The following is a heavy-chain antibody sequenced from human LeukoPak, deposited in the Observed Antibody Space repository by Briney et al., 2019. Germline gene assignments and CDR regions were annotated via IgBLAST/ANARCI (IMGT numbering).Heavy chain of an antibody. CDR1: GNSISSGDNY. J-gene: IGHJ4*02. D-gene: IGHD3-22*01. CDR3: ARASYSYDINGWVPFDY. CDR2: IYTSGST. Sequence: SETLSLTCTVSGNSISSGDNYWSWIRQPAGKGLEWIGRIYTSGSTNYNPSLKSRVTISGDTSKNQFSLRLSSVTAADTADYYCARASYSYDINGWVPFDYWGQGTLVTVSS. V-gene: IGHV4-61*02.